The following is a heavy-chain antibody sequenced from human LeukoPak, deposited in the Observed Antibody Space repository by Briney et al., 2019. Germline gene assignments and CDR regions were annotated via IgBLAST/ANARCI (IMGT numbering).Heavy chain of an antibody. Sequence: PGGSLRLSCAASGFTFSDYYMSWIRQAPGKGLEWVAVISYDGSNKYYADSVKGRFTISRDNSKNTLYLQMNSLRAEDTAVYYCAKVARRGDTAMVFVFFDYWGQGTLVTVSS. D-gene: IGHD5-18*01. J-gene: IGHJ4*02. CDR1: GFTFSDYY. CDR3: AKVARRGDTAMVFVFFDY. CDR2: ISYDGSNK. V-gene: IGHV3-30*18.